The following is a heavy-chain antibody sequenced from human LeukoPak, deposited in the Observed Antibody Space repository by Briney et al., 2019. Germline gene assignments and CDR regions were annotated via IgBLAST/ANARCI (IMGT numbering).Heavy chain of an antibody. Sequence: GESLKISCKGSGYSFTKYWIGWVRQMPGKGLEWMGIIYPDDSDTKYSPSFQGQVTISADKSFSTAYLQWSSLKASDTAMYYCAVEVNTSAFDAFDIWGQGTMVTVS. CDR2: IYPDDSDT. D-gene: IGHD5-18*01. J-gene: IGHJ3*02. CDR1: GYSFTKYW. CDR3: AVEVNTSAFDAFDI. V-gene: IGHV5-51*01.